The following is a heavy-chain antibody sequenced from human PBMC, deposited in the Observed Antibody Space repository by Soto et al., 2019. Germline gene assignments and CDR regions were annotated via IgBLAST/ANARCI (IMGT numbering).Heavy chain of an antibody. CDR1: GFSLSTSGVG. J-gene: IGHJ4*02. CDR2: IYWDDDK. CDR3: AHSGYYYDSSGYYYYFDY. D-gene: IGHD3-22*01. Sequence: QITLKESGPTLVKPTQTLTLTCTFSGFSLSTSGVGVGWIRQPPGKALEWLALIYWDDDKRYSPSLKSRLTTTKDTPKNQVVLTTTNMDPVDTATYYCAHSGYYYDSSGYYYYFDYWGQGTLVTVSS. V-gene: IGHV2-5*02.